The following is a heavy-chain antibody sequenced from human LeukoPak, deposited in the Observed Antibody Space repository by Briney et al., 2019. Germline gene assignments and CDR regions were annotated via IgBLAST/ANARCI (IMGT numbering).Heavy chain of an antibody. V-gene: IGHV3-30-3*01. D-gene: IGHD4-17*01. CDR3: ARDLYYGDYASTFDY. Sequence: GGSLRLPCAASGFTFSSYAMHWVRQAPGKGLEWVAVISYDGSNKYYADSVKGRFTISRDNSKNTLYLQMNSLRAEDTAVYYCARDLYYGDYASTFDYWGQGTLVTVS. CDR2: ISYDGSNK. CDR1: GFTFSSYA. J-gene: IGHJ4*02.